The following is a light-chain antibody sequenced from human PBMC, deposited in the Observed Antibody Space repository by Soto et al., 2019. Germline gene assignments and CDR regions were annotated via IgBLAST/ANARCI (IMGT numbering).Light chain of an antibody. CDR1: QSISSW. CDR2: KAS. J-gene: IGKJ1*01. Sequence: DIQMTQSPSTLSASVGDRVTITCRASQSISSWLAWYQQKPGKAPKLLIYKASSLESGVPSRFSGSRSGTEFTLTISRLQPDDFATYYCQQFNNYPWTFGHGTRVEIK. CDR3: QQFNNYPWT. V-gene: IGKV1-5*03.